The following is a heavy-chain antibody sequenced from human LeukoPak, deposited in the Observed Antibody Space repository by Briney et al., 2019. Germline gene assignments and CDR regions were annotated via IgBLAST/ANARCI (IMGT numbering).Heavy chain of an antibody. CDR2: ISSSGSTI. V-gene: IGHV3-11*01. D-gene: IGHD2-15*01. Sequence: GGSLRLSCAASGFTFSDYYMSWIRQAPGKGLEWVSYISSSGSTIYYADSVKGRFTISRDNAKNSLYLQMNSLRAEDTAVYYCARDRSCSGGSCYATHFDYWGQGTLVTVSS. J-gene: IGHJ4*02. CDR3: ARDRSCSGGSCYATHFDY. CDR1: GFTFSDYY.